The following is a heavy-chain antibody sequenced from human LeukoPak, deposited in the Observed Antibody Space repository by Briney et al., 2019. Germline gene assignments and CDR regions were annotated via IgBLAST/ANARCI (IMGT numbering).Heavy chain of an antibody. CDR3: ARGVVPAAIHSGVGPYYYGMDV. J-gene: IGHJ6*02. Sequence: ASVKVSCKASGYTFTSYAMYWVRQAPGQGLEWMGWINTNTGNPTYAQGFTGRFVFSLDTSVSTAYLQISSLKAEDTAVYYCARGVVPAAIHSGVGPYYYGMDVWGQGTTVTVSS. CDR2: INTNTGNP. V-gene: IGHV7-4-1*02. CDR1: GYTFTSYA. D-gene: IGHD2-2*02.